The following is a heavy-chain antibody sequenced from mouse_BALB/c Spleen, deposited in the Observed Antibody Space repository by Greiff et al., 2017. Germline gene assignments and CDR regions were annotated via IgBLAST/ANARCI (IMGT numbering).Heavy chain of an antibody. D-gene: IGHD2-3*01. Sequence: DVKLVESGGGLVKPGGSLKLSCAASGFTFSSYAMSWVRQTPEKRLEWVASISSGGSTYYPDSVKGRFTISRDNARNILYLQMSSLRSEDTAMYYCARGRYDGYFFDYWGQGTTLTVSS. CDR3: ARGRYDGYFFDY. CDR2: ISSGGST. CDR1: GFTFSSYA. V-gene: IGHV5-6-5*01. J-gene: IGHJ2*01.